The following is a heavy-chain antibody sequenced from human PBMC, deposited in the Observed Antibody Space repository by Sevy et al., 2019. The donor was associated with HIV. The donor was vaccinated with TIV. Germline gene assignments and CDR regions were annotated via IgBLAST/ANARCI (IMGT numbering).Heavy chain of an antibody. CDR3: AKDITIIVGDAFDV. CDR1: GFTFSNYA. V-gene: IGHV3-23*01. Sequence: GGRLRLSCAASGFTFSNYAMGWVRQAPGKGLEGASALGGSGGSTFYADSVKGRFTISRDNSKNTLYLQMNSLRAEDTAVYYCAKDITIIVGDAFDVWGLGTMVTVSS. J-gene: IGHJ3*01. CDR2: LGGSGGST. D-gene: IGHD3-22*01.